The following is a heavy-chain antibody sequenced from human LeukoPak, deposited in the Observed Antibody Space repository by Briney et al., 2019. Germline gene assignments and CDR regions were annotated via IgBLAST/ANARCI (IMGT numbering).Heavy chain of an antibody. V-gene: IGHV4-30-2*01. CDR2: IYHSGST. Sequence: PSQTLSLTCAVSGGSISSGGYSWSWIRQPPGKGLEWIGYIYHSGSTYYNPSLKSRLTISVDRSKNQFSLKLSSVTAADTAVYYCTKGDKGAFDIWGQGTMVTVSP. CDR3: TKGDKGAFDI. J-gene: IGHJ3*02. CDR1: GGSISSGGYS. D-gene: IGHD5-24*01.